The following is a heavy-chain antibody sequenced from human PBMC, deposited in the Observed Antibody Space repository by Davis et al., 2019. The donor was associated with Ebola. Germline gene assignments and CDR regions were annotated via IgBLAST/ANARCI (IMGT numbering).Heavy chain of an antibody. D-gene: IGHD3-16*01. CDR3: ARTRVGGWGHYYYYYGMDV. V-gene: IGHV4-39*07. Sequence: SETLSLTCTVSGGSISSSSYYWGWIRQPPGKGLEWIGSIYYSGSTYYNPSLTSRVTISVDTSKNQFSLKLSSVTAADTAVYYCARTRVGGWGHYYYYYGMDVWGQGTTVTVSS. J-gene: IGHJ6*02. CDR1: GGSISSSSYY. CDR2: IYYSGST.